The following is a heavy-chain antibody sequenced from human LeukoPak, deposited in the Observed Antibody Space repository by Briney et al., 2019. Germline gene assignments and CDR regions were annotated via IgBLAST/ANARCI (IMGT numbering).Heavy chain of an antibody. Sequence: SETLSLTCAVYGGSFSGYYRSWIRQPPGKGLEWIGEINHSGSTNYNPSLKSRVTISVDTSKNQFSLKLSSVTAADTAVYYCAVNGILRYFDWLPPSLDYWGQGTLVTVSS. CDR1: GGSFSGYY. D-gene: IGHD3-9*01. J-gene: IGHJ4*02. CDR2: INHSGST. CDR3: AVNGILRYFDWLPPSLDY. V-gene: IGHV4-34*01.